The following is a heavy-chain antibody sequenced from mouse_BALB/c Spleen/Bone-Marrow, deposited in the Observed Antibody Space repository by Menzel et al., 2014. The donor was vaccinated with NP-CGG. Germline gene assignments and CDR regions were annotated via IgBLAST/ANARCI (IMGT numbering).Heavy chain of an antibody. CDR3: ARFAY. J-gene: IGHJ3*01. CDR2: IDPANGNT. CDR1: GFNIKDTY. Sequence: EVKLVESGAELVKPGASVKLSCTASGFNIKDTYMHWVKQRPEQGPEWIGRIDPANGNTKYDPKFQGKATITADTSSNTAYLQLSSLTSEDTAVYYCARFAYWGQGTLVTVSA. V-gene: IGHV14-3*02.